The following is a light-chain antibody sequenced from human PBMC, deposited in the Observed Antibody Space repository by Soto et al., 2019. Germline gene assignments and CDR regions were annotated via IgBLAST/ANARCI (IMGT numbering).Light chain of an antibody. CDR3: SSYTSRSTPLV. CDR2: DVT. Sequence: QSALTQPASVSGSPGQSITISCTGTSSDVGGYNYGSWYQQHPGKAPKLMIYDVTNRPSGVSNRFSGSKSGNTASLTISGLQAEDEADYYCSSYTSRSTPLVFGGGTKLTVL. J-gene: IGLJ3*02. V-gene: IGLV2-14*01. CDR1: SSDVGGYNY.